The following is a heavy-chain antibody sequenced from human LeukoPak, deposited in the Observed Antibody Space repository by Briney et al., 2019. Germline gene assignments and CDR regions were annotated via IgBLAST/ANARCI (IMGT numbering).Heavy chain of an antibody. Sequence: GGSLRLSCTASGFPFSSYGMSWVRQAPGKGLEWVAVISYDGSNKYYADSVKGQFTISRDNSNNTLYLQMNRLRAEDTDVYYCARGNYDSSGYYGYWGQGTLVTVS. CDR2: ISYDGSNK. J-gene: IGHJ4*02. D-gene: IGHD3-22*01. V-gene: IGHV3-30*03. CDR3: ARGNYDSSGYYGY. CDR1: GFPFSSYG.